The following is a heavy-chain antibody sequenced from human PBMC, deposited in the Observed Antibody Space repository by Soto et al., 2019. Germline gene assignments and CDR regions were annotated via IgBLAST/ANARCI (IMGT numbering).Heavy chain of an antibody. D-gene: IGHD3-3*01. J-gene: IGHJ4*02. Sequence: SDPTLVNPTQTLTLTCTFSGFSLSTSGVGVGWIRQPPGKALEWLALIYWNDDKRYSPSLKSRLTITKDTSKNQVVLTMTNMDPVDTATYFCARDMVEEFRSGLDYWGQGTPVTVSS. CDR2: IYWNDDK. CDR1: GFSLSTSGVG. CDR3: ARDMVEEFRSGLDY. V-gene: IGHV2-5*01.